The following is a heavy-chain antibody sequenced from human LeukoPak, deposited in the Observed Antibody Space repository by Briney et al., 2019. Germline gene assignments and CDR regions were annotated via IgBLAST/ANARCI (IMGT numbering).Heavy chain of an antibody. Sequence: PGGSLRLSCAASGFTFSNYAMSWVRQAPGKGLEWVSVISGSDTGTYYADSVKGRFTISRDNSKNTLYLQMNSLRAEDTAVYYCAKHLWRDLVWFGEGYYFGYWGQGTLVTVSS. CDR1: GFTFSNYA. CDR3: AKHLWRDLVWFGEGYYFGY. D-gene: IGHD3-10*01. CDR2: ISGSDTGT. J-gene: IGHJ4*02. V-gene: IGHV3-23*01.